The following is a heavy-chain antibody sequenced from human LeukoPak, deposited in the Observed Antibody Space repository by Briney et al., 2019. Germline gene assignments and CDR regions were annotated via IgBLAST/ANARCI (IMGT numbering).Heavy chain of an antibody. J-gene: IGHJ5*02. V-gene: IGHV3-30*04. CDR2: ISYDGSNE. D-gene: IGHD1/OR15-1a*01. CDR3: ARGAFPKQTNWFDP. CDR1: GFTFSTYA. Sequence: GGSLRLSCAASGFTFSTYAMHWVRQAPGKGLEWVATISYDGSNEYYPDSVKGRFTISRDNSKNTLYLQMNSLRAEDTAVYYCARGAFPKQTNWFDPWGQGTLVTVSS.